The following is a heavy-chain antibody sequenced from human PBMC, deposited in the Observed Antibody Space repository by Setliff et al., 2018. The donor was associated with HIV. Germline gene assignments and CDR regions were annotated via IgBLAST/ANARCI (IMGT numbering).Heavy chain of an antibody. CDR1: GYTFTTYV. CDR2: INVGSGNT. D-gene: IGHD7-27*01. CDR3: AIEPLPGDFGDF. V-gene: IGHV1-3*01. Sequence: ASVKVSCKASGYTFTTYVVHWVRQAPGQRLEWMGWINVGSGNTKYSQKFQGRVTITSDTSASTAYMELSSLRSEDTAVYYCAIEPLPGDFGDFWGQGTLVTVSS. J-gene: IGHJ4*02.